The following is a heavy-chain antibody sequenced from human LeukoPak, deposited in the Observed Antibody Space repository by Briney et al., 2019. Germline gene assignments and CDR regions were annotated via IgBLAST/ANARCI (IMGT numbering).Heavy chain of an antibody. D-gene: IGHD5-18*01. V-gene: IGHV4-38-2*02. CDR1: SYSISSGYY. Sequence: KASETLSLTCTVSSYSISSGYYWGWIRQPPGKGLEWIGSVYHSGSTYYNPSLKSRVTMSVDTSKNQFSLNLSSVTAADTAVYYCARGGGGIQLWPHFDYWGQGTLVTVSS. J-gene: IGHJ4*02. CDR3: ARGGGGIQLWPHFDY. CDR2: VYHSGST.